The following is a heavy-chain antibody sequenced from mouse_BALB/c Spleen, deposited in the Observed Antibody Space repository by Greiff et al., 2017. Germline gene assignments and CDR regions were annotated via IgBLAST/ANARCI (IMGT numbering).Heavy chain of an antibody. CDR2: IDPSDSYT. D-gene: IGHD1-1*01. Sequence: QVQLQQPGAELVKPGASVKLSCKASGYTFTSYWMHWVKQRPGQGLEWIGEIDPSDSYTNYNQKFKGKATLTVDKSSSTAYMQLSSLTSEDSAVYYCARSITTFAYWGQGTLVTVSA. CDR3: ARSITTFAY. V-gene: IGHV1-69*02. J-gene: IGHJ3*01. CDR1: GYTFTSYW.